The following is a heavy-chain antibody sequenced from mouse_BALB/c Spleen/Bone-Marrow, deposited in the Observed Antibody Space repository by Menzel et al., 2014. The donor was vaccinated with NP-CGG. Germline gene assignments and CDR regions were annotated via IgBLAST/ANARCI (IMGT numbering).Heavy chain of an antibody. J-gene: IGHJ3*01. CDR1: GFNILDTY. CDR2: IDPANGNT. D-gene: IGHD2-12*01. CDR3: ARMTT. V-gene: IGHV14-3*02. Sequence: VQLQQSGAELVKSGASVKLSCTASGFNILDTYMHWVKQRPDRGLEWIGRIDPANGNTKYDPRFQGMASITADTSSNTAYLQLSSLTSEDTAVYYCARMTTWGQGTLVTVTA.